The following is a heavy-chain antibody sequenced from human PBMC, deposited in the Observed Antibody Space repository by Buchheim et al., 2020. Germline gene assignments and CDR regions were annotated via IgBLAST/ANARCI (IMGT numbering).Heavy chain of an antibody. D-gene: IGHD3-16*01. CDR1: GFTFRTYG. J-gene: IGHJ6*02. CDR2: ISYDGNNK. CDR3: AKDWANSGMDV. V-gene: IGHV3-30*18. Sequence: QVQLVESGGGVVQPGRSLRLSCVVSGFTFRTYGMYWVRQAPGEGLEWLAVISYDGNNKYYADSVKGRFTIFRDNSQNTLYLQIHSLRADDTAVYYCAKDWANSGMDVWGQGTT.